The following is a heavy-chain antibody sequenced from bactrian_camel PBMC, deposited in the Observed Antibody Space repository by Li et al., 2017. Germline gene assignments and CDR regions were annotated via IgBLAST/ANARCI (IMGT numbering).Heavy chain of an antibody. J-gene: IGHJ6*01. Sequence: HVQLVESGGGSVQAGGSLRLSCAASGYTYDSICMGWFRQAPGKEREGVASIDSDGVTYYDDSMKGRFTISRDNTKNMLYLEMNSLQTEDSGAYYCASSYTGSFFGGQCGLWGQGTQVTVS. CDR2: IDSDGVT. D-gene: IGHD2*01. V-gene: IGHV3S1*01. CDR3: ASSYTGSFFGGQCGL. CDR1: GYTYDSIC.